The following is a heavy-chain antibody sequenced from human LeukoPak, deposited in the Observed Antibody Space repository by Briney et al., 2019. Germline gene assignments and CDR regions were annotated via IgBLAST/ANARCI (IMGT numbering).Heavy chain of an antibody. V-gene: IGHV4-59*01. Sequence: KPSETLSLTCTVSGGSISSYYWSWIRQPPGKGPEWIGYIYYSGSTNYNPSLKSRVTISVDTSKNQFSLKLSSVTAADTAVYYCARGYCSGGSCPQGYYYGMDVWGQGTTVTVSS. CDR2: IYYSGST. CDR1: GGSISSYY. D-gene: IGHD2-15*01. CDR3: ARGYCSGGSCPQGYYYGMDV. J-gene: IGHJ6*02.